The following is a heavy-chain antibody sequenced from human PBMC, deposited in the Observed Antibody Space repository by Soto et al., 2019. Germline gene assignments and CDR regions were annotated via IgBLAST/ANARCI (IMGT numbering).Heavy chain of an antibody. CDR2: VYWDDDK. J-gene: IGHJ4*02. CDR3: ARRRYCSTATCPYYFDY. Sequence: QITLMESGPTLVNPTQTLTLTCTFSGFSLSSTGVGVGWIRQPPGKALEWLAVVYWDDDKRYSPSLNSRLTITKDTSENQVVLTMTSMDPVDTATYYCARRRYCSTATCPYYFDYWGQGILVTVSS. CDR1: GFSLSSTGVG. D-gene: IGHD2-2*01. V-gene: IGHV2-5*02.